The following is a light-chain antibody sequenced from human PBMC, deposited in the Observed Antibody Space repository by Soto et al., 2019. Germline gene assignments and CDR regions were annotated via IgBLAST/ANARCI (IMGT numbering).Light chain of an antibody. CDR1: QSILYSPNNKNY. CDR2: WAS. Sequence: DIVMTQSPDSLAVSLGERATINCRSSQSILYSPNNKNYLAWYQQRPGQPPKLLIYWASTREFGVPDRFSGSGSGTDFTLTISDLQAEDVAVYFCQQYYSSPLFTFGPGTKVDIK. V-gene: IGKV4-1*01. J-gene: IGKJ3*01. CDR3: QQYYSSPLFT.